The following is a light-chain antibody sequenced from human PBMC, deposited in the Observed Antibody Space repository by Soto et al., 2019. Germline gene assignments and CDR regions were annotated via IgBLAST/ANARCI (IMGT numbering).Light chain of an antibody. Sequence: IVLTQAPGTRSLSPGERSTLSCMASQSVSSSYLAWYQQKPGQAPRLLIYGASSRATGIPDRFSGSGSGTDFTLTISRLEPEDFAVYYCQQYGSSPWTVGPGTQVEIK. CDR3: QQYGSSPWT. CDR2: GAS. V-gene: IGKV3-20*01. J-gene: IGKJ1*01. CDR1: QSVSSSY.